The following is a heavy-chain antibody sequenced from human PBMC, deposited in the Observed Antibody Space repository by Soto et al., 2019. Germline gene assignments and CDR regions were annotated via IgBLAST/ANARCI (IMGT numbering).Heavy chain of an antibody. CDR1: GYTFTSYY. J-gene: IGHJ5*02. CDR2: INPSGGST. V-gene: IGHV1-46*01. Sequence: QVQLVQSGAEVKKPGASVKVSCKASGYTFTSYYMHWVRQAPGQGLEWMGIINPSGGSTSYAQKFQGRVTRTRDTSTSTVYMELSSLRSEDTAVYYGARDLGYQLLSDWFDPWGQGTLVTVSS. CDR3: ARDLGYQLLSDWFDP. D-gene: IGHD2-2*01.